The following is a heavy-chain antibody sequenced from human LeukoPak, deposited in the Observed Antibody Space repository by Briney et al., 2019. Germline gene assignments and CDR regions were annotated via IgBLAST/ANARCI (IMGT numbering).Heavy chain of an antibody. CDR1: GFTFSSYS. Sequence: GGSLRLSCAASGFTFSSYSMNWVRQAPGKGLEWVSYISSSSSTIYYADSVKGRFTISGDNAKNSLYLQMNSLRAEDTALYYCAKEADSSGQGYYFDYWGQGTLVTVSS. V-gene: IGHV3-48*01. J-gene: IGHJ4*02. CDR2: ISSSSSTI. D-gene: IGHD3-22*01. CDR3: AKEADSSGQGYYFDY.